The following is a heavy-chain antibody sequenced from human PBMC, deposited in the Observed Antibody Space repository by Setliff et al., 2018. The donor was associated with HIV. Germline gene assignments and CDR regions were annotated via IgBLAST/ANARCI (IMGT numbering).Heavy chain of an antibody. J-gene: IGHJ4*02. V-gene: IGHV3-11*05. Sequence: GGSLRLSCTASGFTFGDYAMSWVRQAPGKGMEWVSYISMSSHTSVIYSDSVKGRFTIARDDTKNTVSLQITNLEPGDTAMYYCAKGGYGGAYYVAGCWGQGTKVTVSA. CDR1: GFTFGDYA. CDR2: ISMSSHTSV. D-gene: IGHD5-18*01. CDR3: AKGGYGGAYYVAGC.